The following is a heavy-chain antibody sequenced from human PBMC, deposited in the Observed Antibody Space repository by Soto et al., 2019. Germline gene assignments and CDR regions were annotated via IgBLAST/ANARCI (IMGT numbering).Heavy chain of an antibody. CDR1: GFSLSTSGVG. D-gene: IGHD6-13*01. Sequence: SGPTLVNPTQTLTLTCTFSGFSLSTSGVGVGWIRQPPGKALEWLALIYWDDDKRYSPSLKSRLTITKDTSKNQVVLTITNMDPVDTATYYRAHLFYSICWARMLKNYFGMDVWGQGTTVTVSS. CDR2: IYWDDDK. J-gene: IGHJ6*02. CDR3: AHLFYSICWARMLKNYFGMDV. V-gene: IGHV2-5*02.